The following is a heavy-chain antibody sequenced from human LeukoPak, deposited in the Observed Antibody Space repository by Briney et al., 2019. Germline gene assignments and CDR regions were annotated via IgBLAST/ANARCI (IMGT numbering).Heavy chain of an antibody. J-gene: IGHJ6*03. CDR1: GFTFSRYG. V-gene: IGHV3-48*01. CDR3: AREGSHSSSWSPYYYYYCMDV. Sequence: GGSLRLSCAGSGFTFSRYGFNWVRQAPGKGLEWVSYISSSSSTIYYADSVKGRFTISRDNAKNSLYLQMNSLRAEDTALYYCAREGSHSSSWSPYYYYYCMDVWGKGTTVTVSS. D-gene: IGHD6-13*01. CDR2: ISSSSSTI.